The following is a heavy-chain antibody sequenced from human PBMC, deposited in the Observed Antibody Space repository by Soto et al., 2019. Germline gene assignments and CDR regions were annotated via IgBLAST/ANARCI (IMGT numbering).Heavy chain of an antibody. CDR1: GVSISSYF. CDR3: ARIGGYHGPLDY. CDR2: TYHRGST. V-gene: IGHV4-59*01. J-gene: IGHJ4*02. D-gene: IGHD6-25*01. Sequence: SETLSLTCCVSGVSISSYFWSWVRQAPGRGLEWIGYTYHRGSTNYSPSLKSRVAISLDTSENQFSLKVNSVTAADTAVYYCARIGGYHGPLDYWGQGTPVTVSS.